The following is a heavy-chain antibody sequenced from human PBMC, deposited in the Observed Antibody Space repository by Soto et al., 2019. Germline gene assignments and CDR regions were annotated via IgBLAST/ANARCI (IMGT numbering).Heavy chain of an antibody. D-gene: IGHD4-17*01. CDR3: AKESMPEHYGDTRFDY. CDR2: FSAGGRA. CDR1: GFSINNYA. J-gene: IGHJ4*02. V-gene: IGHV3-23*01. Sequence: VQLLESGGAFVQPGGSLRLSCAASGFSINNYAVSWVRQAPGKGLEWVSTFSAGGRAYYADSVRGRFSVARDRSQNTVDLQISVLRPEESAVYYCAKESMPEHYGDTRFDYWGQGTRVTVSS.